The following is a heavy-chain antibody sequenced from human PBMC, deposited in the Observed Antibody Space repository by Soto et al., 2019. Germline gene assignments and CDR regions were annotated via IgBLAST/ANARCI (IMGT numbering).Heavy chain of an antibody. CDR2: IDYSGNT. D-gene: IGHD2-21*02. J-gene: IGHJ4*02. V-gene: IGHV4-31*03. CDR3: AGFSSGEYGGNSGFVY. CDR1: GGSISLGDHY. Sequence: QVQLQESGPGLVKPSQTLSLTCTVSGGSISLGDHYWSWIRHRPGKGLGWIGYIDYSGNTYYNPSLKSRIIMSVDTSKSQFSLRVSSVTAADTAIYYCAGFSSGEYGGNSGFVYWGQGTLVTVSS.